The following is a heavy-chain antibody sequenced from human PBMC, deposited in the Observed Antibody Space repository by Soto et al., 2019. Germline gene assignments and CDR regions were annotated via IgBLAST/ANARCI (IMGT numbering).Heavy chain of an antibody. CDR3: ARDCISTSCYHYYYYGMDV. V-gene: IGHV1-3*01. D-gene: IGHD2-2*01. CDR1: GYTFTSYA. J-gene: IGHJ6*02. CDR2: INAGNGNT. Sequence: ASVKVSCKASGYTFTSYAMHWVRQAPGQRLEWMGWINAGNGNTKYSQKFQGRATITRDTSASTAYMELSSLRSEDTAVYYCARDCISTSCYHYYYYGMDVWGQGTTVTVSS.